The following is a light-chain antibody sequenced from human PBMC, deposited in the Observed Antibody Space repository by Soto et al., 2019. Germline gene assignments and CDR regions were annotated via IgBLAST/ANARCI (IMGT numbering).Light chain of an antibody. Sequence: EIVMTQSPDTLSVSPGERATLSCRASQNVGRNVAWYQQRPGQAPRLLIHGTSTRAADIPARFSGSVSGTEFTLTINSLQPEDFVIYYCQQRHMWPITFGQGTRLEIK. CDR1: QNVGRN. CDR3: QQRHMWPIT. CDR2: GTS. V-gene: IGKV3-15*01. J-gene: IGKJ5*01.